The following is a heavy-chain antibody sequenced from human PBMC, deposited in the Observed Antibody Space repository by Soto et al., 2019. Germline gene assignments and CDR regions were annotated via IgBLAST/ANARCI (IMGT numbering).Heavy chain of an antibody. CDR1: GFTFRTYC. V-gene: IGHV3-30*18. D-gene: IGHD6-6*01. J-gene: IGHJ6*02. Sequence: QVQLVESGGGVVQPGRSLRLSCAASGFTFRTYCMHWVRQAPGKGLEWLAVISHTGINKYYADSVKGRFTISRDNSRDTLFLQMNSLRGEDTAIYYCAKVIRADSTSSNFYYYSGLDVWGQGTTVTVSS. CDR3: AKVIRADSTSSNFYYYSGLDV. CDR2: ISHTGINK.